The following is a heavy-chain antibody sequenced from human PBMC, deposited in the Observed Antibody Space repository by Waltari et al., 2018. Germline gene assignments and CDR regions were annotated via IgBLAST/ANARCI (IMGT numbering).Heavy chain of an antibody. Sequence: VQLVQSGAEVKKPGESLKISCKGSGYSFTSYWIGWVRQMLGKCLEWMGIRYPGDSDTRSSPYFHGQVTISADESMSTAYLQWSSLKASDSAMYYCARLAYGSGSYGWYLDYWGQGTLVTVSS. V-gene: IGHV5-51*03. CDR2: RYPGDSDT. J-gene: IGHJ4*02. D-gene: IGHD3-10*01. CDR3: ARLAYGSGSYGWYLDY. CDR1: GYSFTSYW.